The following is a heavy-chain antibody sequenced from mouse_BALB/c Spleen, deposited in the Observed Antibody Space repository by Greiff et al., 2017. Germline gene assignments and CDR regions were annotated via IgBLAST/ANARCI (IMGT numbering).Heavy chain of an antibody. Sequence: EVQLVESGPGLVKPSQSLSLTCTVTGYSITSDYAWNWIRQFPGNKLEWMGYISYSGSTSYNPSLKSRISITRDTSKNQFFLQLNSVTTEDTATYYCARLGGNYDYYAMDYWGQGTSVTVSS. V-gene: IGHV3-2*02. CDR2: ISYSGST. CDR3: ARLGGNYDYYAMDY. D-gene: IGHD2-1*01. J-gene: IGHJ4*01. CDR1: GYSITSDYA.